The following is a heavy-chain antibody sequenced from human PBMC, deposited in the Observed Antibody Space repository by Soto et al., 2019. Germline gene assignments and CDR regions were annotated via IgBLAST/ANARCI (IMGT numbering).Heavy chain of an antibody. Sequence: GGSLRLSCSASGFTFSSYEMNWVRQAPGKGLEWVSYISSSGSTIYYADSVKGRFTISRDNAKNSLYLQMNSLRAEDTAVYYCAKATIPTPRLRIGYFQHWGQGTLVTVSS. D-gene: IGHD2-2*02. CDR2: ISSSGSTI. CDR3: AKATIPTPRLRIGYFQH. V-gene: IGHV3-48*03. J-gene: IGHJ1*01. CDR1: GFTFSSYE.